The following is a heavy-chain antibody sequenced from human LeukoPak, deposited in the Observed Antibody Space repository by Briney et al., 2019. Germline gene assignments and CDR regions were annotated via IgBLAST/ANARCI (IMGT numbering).Heavy chain of an antibody. D-gene: IGHD4-17*01. CDR2: INHRGNT. CDR1: VGSSSGYN. J-gene: IGHJ4*02. Sequence: SETLSLTCAVSVGSSSGYNWNWIRHPPGKGLEWIGEINHRGNTNYNPSLRSRVTMSVDTSKNQVSLELRSVTAADTAVYSCARGDATSVTRFRPRPYLDYWGQGTLVTVSS. CDR3: ARGDATSVTRFRPRPYLDY. V-gene: IGHV4-34*01.